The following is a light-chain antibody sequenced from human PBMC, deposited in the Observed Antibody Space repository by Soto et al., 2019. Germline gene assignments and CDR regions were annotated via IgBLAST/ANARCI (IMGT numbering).Light chain of an antibody. V-gene: IGLV2-14*01. J-gene: IGLJ1*01. CDR3: SSYTSSSILYV. Sequence: QSALTQPASVSGSPGQSITISCTGTSSDVGGYNYVSWYQQHPGKAPKLMIYDGSNRPSGVSNRFSGSKSGNTASLTISGLQAEDEADYYCSSYTSSSILYVFGTGTKLTVL. CDR2: DGS. CDR1: SSDVGGYNY.